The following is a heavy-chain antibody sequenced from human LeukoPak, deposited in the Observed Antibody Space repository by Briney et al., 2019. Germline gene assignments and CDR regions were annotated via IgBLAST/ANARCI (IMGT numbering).Heavy chain of an antibody. CDR1: GGSFSGYY. CDR3: ARESRDYDYVWGSHEYYYYYYMDV. Sequence: PSETLSLTCAVYGGSFSGYYWSWIRQPPGKGLEWIGYIYYSGSTNYNPSLKSRVTISVDTSKNQFSLKLSSVTAADTAVYYCARESRDYDYVWGSHEYYYYYYMDVWGKGTTVTVSS. CDR2: IYYSGST. D-gene: IGHD3-16*01. V-gene: IGHV4-59*01. J-gene: IGHJ6*03.